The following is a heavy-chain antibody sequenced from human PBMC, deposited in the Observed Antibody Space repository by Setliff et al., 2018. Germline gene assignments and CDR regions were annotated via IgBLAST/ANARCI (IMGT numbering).Heavy chain of an antibody. D-gene: IGHD2-15*01. J-gene: IGHJ3*02. CDR2: IYNSGST. Sequence: PSETLSLTCTVSGGSISSYYWSWIRQPPGKGLEWIGYIYNSGSTNYNPSLKSRVTISVDTSKNQISLKLTSVTAADTAVYYCAISSLSICSGGTCPNAFDIWGQGTMVTVSS. CDR1: GGSISSYY. CDR3: AISSLSICSGGTCPNAFDI. V-gene: IGHV4-59*01.